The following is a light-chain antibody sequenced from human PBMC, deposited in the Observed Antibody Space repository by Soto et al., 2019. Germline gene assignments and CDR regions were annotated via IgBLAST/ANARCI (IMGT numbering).Light chain of an antibody. CDR3: QQYESYSPLT. CDR1: QDVSNY. Sequence: DIQMTQSPSSLSASVGDRVTITCQASQDVSNYLNWYQQKLGKAPKLLIYDASNLETGVPSRFSGRRSGTEFTLTIAGLQPEDFATYYCQQYESYSPLTFGGGTKVDI. V-gene: IGKV1-33*01. J-gene: IGKJ4*01. CDR2: DAS.